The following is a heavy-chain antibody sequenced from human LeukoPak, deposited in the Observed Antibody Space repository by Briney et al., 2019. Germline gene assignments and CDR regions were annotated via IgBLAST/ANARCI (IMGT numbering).Heavy chain of an antibody. CDR3: ARDPTYYDFWSGYLSTFDI. V-gene: IGHV1-46*01. Sequence: ASVKVSCKASGYTFINYYMHWVRQAPGQGLEWMGIINPSGGSTSYAQKFQGRVTMTRDMSTSTVYMELSSLRSEDTAVYYCARDPTYYDFWSGYLSTFDIWGQGTMVTVSS. CDR1: GYTFINYY. D-gene: IGHD3-3*01. J-gene: IGHJ3*02. CDR2: INPSGGST.